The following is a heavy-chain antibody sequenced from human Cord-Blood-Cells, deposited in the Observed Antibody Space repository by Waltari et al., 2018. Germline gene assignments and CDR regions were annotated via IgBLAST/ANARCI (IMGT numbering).Heavy chain of an antibody. V-gene: IGHV1-2*02. CDR3: ARDPTGDPLGGDY. J-gene: IGHJ4*02. CDR1: GYTFTGYY. CDR2: INPNSGGT. D-gene: IGHD7-27*01. Sequence: QVQLVPSGAEVKKPGASVKVSCKASGYTFTGYYMHWVRPAPGQGLEWMGWINPNSGGTNYAQKFQGRVTMTRDTSISTAYMELSRLRSDDTAVYYCARDPTGDPLGGDYWGQGTLVTVSS.